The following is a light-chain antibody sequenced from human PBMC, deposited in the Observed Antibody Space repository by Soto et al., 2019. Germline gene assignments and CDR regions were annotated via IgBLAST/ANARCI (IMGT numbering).Light chain of an antibody. CDR3: QQSHATTFT. Sequence: DIQMTQSPSTLSASVGDRVTITCRASRNISFYLNWYQQRPGKVPGLLIYKASTLQSGVPSRFSGGGSGTTFTLAIAGVQREDFATYFCQQSHATTFTFGPGTQVDV. CDR1: RNISFY. J-gene: IGKJ3*01. V-gene: IGKV1-39*01. CDR2: KAS.